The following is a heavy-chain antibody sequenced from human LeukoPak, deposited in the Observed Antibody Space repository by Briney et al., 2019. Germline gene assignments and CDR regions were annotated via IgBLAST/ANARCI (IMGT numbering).Heavy chain of an antibody. CDR3: ASLDIVVSSVPHRFDP. CDR2: ISSSGTTK. CDR1: GFIFSDYY. V-gene: IGHV3-11*04. D-gene: IGHD2-15*01. J-gene: IGHJ5*02. Sequence: GGSLRLSCAASGFIFSDYYMTWIRQAPGKGLEWVSCISSSGTTKYYADSVKGRFTISRDNAKNSLYLQMNSLRAEDTAVYYCASLDIVVSSVPHRFDPWGQGTLVTVSS.